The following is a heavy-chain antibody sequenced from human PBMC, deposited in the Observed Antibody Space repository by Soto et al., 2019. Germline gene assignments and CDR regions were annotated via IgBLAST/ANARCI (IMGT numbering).Heavy chain of an antibody. J-gene: IGHJ3*02. CDR2: IKSKTDGGTT. CDR1: GFTFSNAW. CDR3: TTYYYGPGSNHDAFDI. Sequence: EVQLVEYGGGLVKPGGSLRLASAASGFTFSNAWVSWEHQDPGKGLEWVGNIKSKTDGGTTDYAAPVKDRFTISRDDSKNTLYLQMNSLKTEDTAVYFCTTYYYGPGSNHDAFDIWGQGTMVTVSS. V-gene: IGHV3-15*01. D-gene: IGHD3-10*01.